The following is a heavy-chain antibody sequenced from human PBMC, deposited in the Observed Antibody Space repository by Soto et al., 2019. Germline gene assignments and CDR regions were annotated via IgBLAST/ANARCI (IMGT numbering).Heavy chain of an antibody. Sequence: SVKVSCKASGGTFSSYAISWVRQAPGQGLEWMGGIIPIFGTANYAQKFQGRVTITADKSTSTAYMELSSLRSEDTAVYYCARTMVVPADRPQYYFDYWGQGTLVTVSS. V-gene: IGHV1-69*06. CDR3: ARTMVVPADRPQYYFDY. CDR2: IIPIFGTA. CDR1: GGTFSSYA. D-gene: IGHD2-2*01. J-gene: IGHJ4*02.